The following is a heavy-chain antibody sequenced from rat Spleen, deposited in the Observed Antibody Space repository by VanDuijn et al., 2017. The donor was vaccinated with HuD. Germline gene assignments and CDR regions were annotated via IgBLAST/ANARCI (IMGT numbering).Heavy chain of an antibody. J-gene: IGHJ3*01. D-gene: IGHD1-2*01. Sequence: EVQLVESGGGLVQPGRSMKLSCAASGFTFSNYGLAWVRQAPKKGLEWVAYISYDGDTTYYRDSVKGRFTISRDNAKGTLYLQMDSLRSEGTATYYCTTRPYYSSLNWFPYWGQGTLVTVSS. CDR2: ISYDGDTT. CDR1: GFTFSNYG. CDR3: TTRPYYSSLNWFPY. V-gene: IGHV5-20*01.